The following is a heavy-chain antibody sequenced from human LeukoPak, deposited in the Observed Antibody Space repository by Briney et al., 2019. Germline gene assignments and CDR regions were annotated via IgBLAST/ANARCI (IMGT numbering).Heavy chain of an antibody. D-gene: IGHD6-13*01. J-gene: IGHJ6*02. CDR1: GGSINSYY. CDR3: AREFIAAAGTFYYYYGMDV. CDR2: IYYSGST. Sequence: PSETLSLTCTVPGGSINSYYWSWIRQPPGKGLEWIGYIYYSGSTNYNPSLKSRVTISVDTSKNQFSLKLSSVTAADTAVYYCAREFIAAAGTFYYYYGMDVWGQGTTVTVSS. V-gene: IGHV4-59*01.